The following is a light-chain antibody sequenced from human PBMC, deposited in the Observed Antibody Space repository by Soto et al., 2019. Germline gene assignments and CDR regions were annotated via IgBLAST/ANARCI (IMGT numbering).Light chain of an antibody. CDR3: QQYNNWPPLT. CDR1: QNVRSD. CDR2: GAS. J-gene: IGKJ4*01. Sequence: EIVMTQSPASLSVSSGDSATLSCRASQNVRSDVAWYQHKPGQAPRLLIYGASTRAIGIPARFSGSGSGTEFTLTITSLQSEDFAVYFCQQYNNWPPLTFGGGTKVEIK. V-gene: IGKV3-15*01.